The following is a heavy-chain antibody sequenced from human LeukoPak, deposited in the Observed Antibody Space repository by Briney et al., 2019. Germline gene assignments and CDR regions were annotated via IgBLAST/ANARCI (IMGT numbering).Heavy chain of an antibody. V-gene: IGHV4-59*01. CDR3: ARGEAPPADYHYYGMDV. D-gene: IGHD6-6*01. Sequence: SETLSLTCTVSGGSISSYYWSWIRQPPGKGLEWIGYIYYSGSTNYNPSLKSRVTISVDTSKNQFSLKLSSVTAADTAVYYCARGEAPPADYHYYGMDVWGQGTTVTVSS. CDR2: IYYSGST. CDR1: GGSISSYY. J-gene: IGHJ6*02.